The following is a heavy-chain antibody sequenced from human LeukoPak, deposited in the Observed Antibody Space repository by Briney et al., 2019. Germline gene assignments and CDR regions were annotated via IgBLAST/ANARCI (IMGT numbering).Heavy chain of an antibody. CDR3: ARDGPNRSGYYGPQYFQY. CDR2: MYHSGST. J-gene: IGHJ1*01. CDR1: GYSISSGYY. V-gene: IGHV4-38-2*02. Sequence: MPSETLSLTCSVSGYSISSGYYWGWIRQPPGKGLEWIGSMYHSGSTYYNPSLKSRVTISVDTSKNHLSLKVTSVTAADSAIYYCARDGPNRSGYYGPQYFQYWGQGTLVIVSS. D-gene: IGHD3-22*01.